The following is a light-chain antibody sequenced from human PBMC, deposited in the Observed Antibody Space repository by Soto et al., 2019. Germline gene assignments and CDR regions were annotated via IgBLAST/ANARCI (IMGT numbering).Light chain of an antibody. J-gene: IGLJ2*01. CDR2: EVT. Sequence: QSALTQPPSASGSLGQSVTISCTGTSSVVGGYNYVSWHQQHPGKAPKVMIYEVTERPPGVPDRFSGSKSGNTASLTVSGLQAEDEADYYCSSFAGGGNPVLLGGGTKLTVL. V-gene: IGLV2-8*01. CDR1: SSVVGGYNY. CDR3: SSFAGGGNPVL.